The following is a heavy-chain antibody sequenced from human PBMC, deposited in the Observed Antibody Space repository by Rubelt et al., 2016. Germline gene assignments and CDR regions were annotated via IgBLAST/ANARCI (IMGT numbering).Heavy chain of an antibody. CDR2: IYSGGAT. D-gene: IGHD3-22*01. J-gene: IGHJ3*02. Sequence: GGGLVQPGGSLRLSCAASGFTVSSNYMSWVRQAPGKGLEWVSLIYSGGATYYADSVKGRFTISRDNSENTLYLQMDNLGAEDTAVYYCARPESATYFYDSSAYYSPRDGFDIWGQGTMVTVSA. CDR1: GFTVSSNY. CDR3: ARPESATYFYDSSAYYSPRDGFDI. V-gene: IGHV3-66*01.